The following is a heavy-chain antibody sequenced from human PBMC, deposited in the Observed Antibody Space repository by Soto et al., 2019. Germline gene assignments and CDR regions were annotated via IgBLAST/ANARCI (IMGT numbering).Heavy chain of an antibody. J-gene: IGHJ6*03. Sequence: SETLSLTCTVSGDSISSYYWSWIRQPPGKGLEWIGYIYYSGSTNYNPSLKSRVTISVDTSKNQFSLKLSSVTAADTAVYYCARGFLGAARQYYYCYMDAWGKGTTVTFSS. CDR1: GDSISSYY. CDR3: ARGFLGAARQYYYCYMDA. V-gene: IGHV4-59*01. D-gene: IGHD6-6*01. CDR2: IYYSGST.